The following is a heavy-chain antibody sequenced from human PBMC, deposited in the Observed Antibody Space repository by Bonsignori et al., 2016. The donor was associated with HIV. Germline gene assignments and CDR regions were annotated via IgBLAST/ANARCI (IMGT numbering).Heavy chain of an antibody. D-gene: IGHD6-19*01. V-gene: IGHV3-23*01. CDR3: AKGTIAVLY. CDR2: ISGSGGST. Sequence: WIRQPPGKGLEWVSAISGSGGSTYYADSVKGRFTISRDNSKNTLYLQMNSLRAEDTAVYYCAKGTIAVLYWGQGTLVTVSS. J-gene: IGHJ4*02.